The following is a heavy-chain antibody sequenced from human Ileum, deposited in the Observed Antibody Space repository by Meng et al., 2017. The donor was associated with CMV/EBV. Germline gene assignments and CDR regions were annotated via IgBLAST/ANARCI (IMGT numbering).Heavy chain of an antibody. D-gene: IGHD1/OR15-1a*01. CDR1: GFSVSSNY. CDR2: IYSGGST. J-gene: IGHJ5*02. V-gene: IGHV3-66*02. CDR3: ARDRVTTWRFDP. Sequence: SCAAYGFSVSSNYMSWVRQAPGKGLEWVSVIYSGGSTYYADSVKGRFTISRDNSKNTLYLQMNSLRPEDTAVYYCARDRVTTWRFDPWGQGTLVTVSS.